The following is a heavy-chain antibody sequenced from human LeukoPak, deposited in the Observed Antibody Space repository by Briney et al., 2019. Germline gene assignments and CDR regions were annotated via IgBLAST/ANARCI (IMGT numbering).Heavy chain of an antibody. CDR3: AKALLENWNYEDY. J-gene: IGHJ4*02. D-gene: IGHD1-7*01. V-gene: IGHV3-23*01. CDR2: ISGSGGST. Sequence: QPGGSLRLSCAASGFTFSSYAMSWVRQAPGEGLEWVSGISGSGGSTYYADSVKGRFTISRDNSKNTVYLQMNSLRAEDTAVYYCAKALLENWNYEDYWGQGTLVTVSS. CDR1: GFTFSSYA.